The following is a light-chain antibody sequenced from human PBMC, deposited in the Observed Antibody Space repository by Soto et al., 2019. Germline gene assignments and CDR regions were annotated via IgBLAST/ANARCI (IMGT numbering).Light chain of an antibody. CDR2: GAS. CDR3: QQYGRAPLT. Sequence: EIVLTQSPGTLSLSPGERATLSCRASQSVSSSYLAWYQQKPGQAPRLLIYGASSRATGIPDRFSGSGSGTDFTLTISRLEPEYFAVYYCQQYGRAPLTFGGGTKVDIK. J-gene: IGKJ4*01. CDR1: QSVSSSY. V-gene: IGKV3-20*01.